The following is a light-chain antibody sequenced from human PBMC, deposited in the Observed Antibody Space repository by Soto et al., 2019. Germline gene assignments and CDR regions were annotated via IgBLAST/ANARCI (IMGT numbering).Light chain of an antibody. CDR1: RGHSSYA. Sequence: QAVVTQSPSASGTLGASVKLTCTLSRGHSSYAIAWHQQLPEKGPRYLMTLSRDGSHTKGDGIPDRFSGSSSGAERYLTISSLQSEDEADYYCQTWGTGIQVFGGGTKLTVL. CDR2: LSRDGSH. J-gene: IGLJ2*01. V-gene: IGLV4-69*01. CDR3: QTWGTGIQV.